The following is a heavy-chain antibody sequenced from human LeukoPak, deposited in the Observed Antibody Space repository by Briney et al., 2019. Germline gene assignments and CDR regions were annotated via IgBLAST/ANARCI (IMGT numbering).Heavy chain of an antibody. J-gene: IGHJ4*02. CDR2: IYTSGST. V-gene: IGHV4-4*07. CDR1: GGSISNYY. D-gene: IGHD5-18*01. Sequence: SETLSLTCTVSGGSISNYYWSWIRQPAGKELEWIGRIYTSGSTRYNPSLKSRVTMSVDTSKNQFSLKLSSVTAADTAVYYCARAIRGYSYGYFDYWGQGTLVTVSS. CDR3: ARAIRGYSYGYFDY.